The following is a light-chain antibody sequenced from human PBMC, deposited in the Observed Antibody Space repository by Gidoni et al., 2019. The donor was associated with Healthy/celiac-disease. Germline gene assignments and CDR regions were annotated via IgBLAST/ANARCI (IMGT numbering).Light chain of an antibody. CDR2: GAS. Sequence: EIVLTQSPGTLSLSPGARATLSCRASQCVSSSYLAWYQQKPGQAPRLLIYGASSRATGIPDRFSGSGSGTDFTLTISRLEPEDFAVYYCQQYGSSSWTFGQGTKVEIK. J-gene: IGKJ1*01. V-gene: IGKV3-20*01. CDR3: QQYGSSSWT. CDR1: QCVSSSY.